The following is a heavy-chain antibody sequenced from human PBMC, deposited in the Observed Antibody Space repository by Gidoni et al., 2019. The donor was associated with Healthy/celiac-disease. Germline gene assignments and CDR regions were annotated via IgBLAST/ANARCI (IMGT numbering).Heavy chain of an antibody. J-gene: IGHJ6*02. Sequence: QLQLQESGPGLVKPSETLSLTCTVSGGSISSSSYYWGWIRQPPGKGLEWIGSIYYSGSTYYNPSLKSRVTISVDTSKNQFSLKLSSVTAADTAVYYCARHGQVILTGYLYYYGMDVWGQGTTVTVSS. CDR1: GGSISSSSYY. D-gene: IGHD3-9*01. CDR2: IYYSGST. V-gene: IGHV4-39*01. CDR3: ARHGQVILTGYLYYYGMDV.